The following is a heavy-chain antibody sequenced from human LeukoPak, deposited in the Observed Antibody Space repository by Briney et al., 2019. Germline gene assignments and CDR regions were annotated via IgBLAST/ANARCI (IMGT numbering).Heavy chain of an antibody. V-gene: IGHV3-23*01. CDR1: GFTFSSYA. CDR3: AKDLEAAADPINFDY. Sequence: GGSLRLSCAASGFTFSSYAMSWVRQAPGKGLEWVSAISGSGGSTYYADSVKGRFTISRDNSKNTLYLQMNNLRAEDTAVYYCAKDLEAAADPINFDYWGQGTLVTVSS. D-gene: IGHD6-13*01. CDR2: ISGSGGST. J-gene: IGHJ4*02.